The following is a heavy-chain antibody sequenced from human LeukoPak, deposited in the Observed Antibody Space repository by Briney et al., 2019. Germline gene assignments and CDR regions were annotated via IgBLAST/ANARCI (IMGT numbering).Heavy chain of an antibody. CDR3: AREGQGYSSSWYVGPYYYYGMDV. D-gene: IGHD6-13*01. V-gene: IGHV4-4*02. CDR2: IYHSGST. Sequence: KPSETLSLTCAVSGGSISSGKWWSWVRQPPGKGLEWIGEIYHSGSTNYNPSLKSRVTISVDKSKNQFSLKLSSVTAADTAVYYCAREGQGYSSSWYVGPYYYYGMDVWGQGTTVTVSS. J-gene: IGHJ6*02. CDR1: GGSISSGKW.